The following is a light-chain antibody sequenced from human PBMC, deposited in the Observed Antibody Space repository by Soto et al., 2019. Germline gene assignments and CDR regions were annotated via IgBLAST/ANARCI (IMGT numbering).Light chain of an antibody. CDR3: AAWDDILSGVV. V-gene: IGLV1-47*01. CDR2: RKK. CDR1: SSNIGSYY. J-gene: IGLJ2*01. Sequence: QSVLTQPPSASGTPGQRVTISCSGSSSNIGSYYVYWYQQLPGTAPKLLIYRKKQRPSGVPDRFSGSKSGTSASLAISGLRSEDEADYYCAAWDDILSGVVFGGRTKVTVL.